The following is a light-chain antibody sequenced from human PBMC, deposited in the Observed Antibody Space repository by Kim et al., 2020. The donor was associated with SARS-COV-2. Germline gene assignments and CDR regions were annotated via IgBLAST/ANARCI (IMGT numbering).Light chain of an antibody. CDR3: NSRDSSGNHLNWV. CDR2: GKN. Sequence: SSELTQDPAVSVALGQTVRITCQGDSLRSYYASWYQQKPGQAPVLVIYGKNNRPSVIPDRFSGSSSGNTASLTITGAQAEDEADYYCNSRDSSGNHLNWVFGGGTQLTVL. CDR1: SLRSYY. V-gene: IGLV3-19*01. J-gene: IGLJ3*02.